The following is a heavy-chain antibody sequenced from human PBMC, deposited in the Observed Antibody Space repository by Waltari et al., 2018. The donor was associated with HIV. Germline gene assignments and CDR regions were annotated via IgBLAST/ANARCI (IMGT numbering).Heavy chain of an antibody. CDR3: ASGF. J-gene: IGHJ6*02. CDR1: GFTFSNYS. V-gene: IGHV3-21*01. D-gene: IGHD3-10*01. CDR2: ISSNSNFR. Sequence: EVQLVESGGGLVKPGGSLRLSCVVSGFTFSNYSMNWVRQAPGGGLGWVSSISSNSNFRYYADSVKGRFTISRDNAKNSLYLQMNSLRAEDTAVYYCASGFWGQGTTVTVSS.